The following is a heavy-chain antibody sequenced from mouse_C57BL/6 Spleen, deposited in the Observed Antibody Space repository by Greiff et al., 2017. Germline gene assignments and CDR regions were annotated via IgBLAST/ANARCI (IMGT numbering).Heavy chain of an antibody. CDR1: GYTFTSYW. CDR3: ARGRAITTVVATRYYCDY. V-gene: IGHV1-69*01. CDR2: IDPSDSYT. D-gene: IGHD1-1*01. J-gene: IGHJ2*01. Sequence: VQLQQPGAELVMPGASVKLSCKASGYTFTSYWMHWVKQRPGQGLEWIGEIDPSDSYTNYNQKFKGKSTWTVDKSSSTAYMQLSSLTSEDSAVYYCARGRAITTVVATRYYCDYWGQGTTLTVSS.